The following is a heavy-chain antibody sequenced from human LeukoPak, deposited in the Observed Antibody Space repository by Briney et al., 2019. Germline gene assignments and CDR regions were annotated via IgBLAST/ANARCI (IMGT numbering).Heavy chain of an antibody. D-gene: IGHD3-22*01. CDR3: ARLPKYDSSGYYSADNWYFDL. J-gene: IGHJ2*01. CDR1: GGSISSYY. CDR2: IYTSGST. V-gene: IGHV4-4*07. Sequence: SETLSLTCTVSGGSISSYYWSWIRQPAGKGLEWIGRIYTSGSTNYNPSLKSRVTMSVDTSKNQFSLKLSSVTAADTAVYYCARLPKYDSSGYYSADNWYFDLWGRGTLVTVSS.